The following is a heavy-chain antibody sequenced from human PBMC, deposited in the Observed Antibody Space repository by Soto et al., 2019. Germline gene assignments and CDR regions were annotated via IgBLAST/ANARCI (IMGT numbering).Heavy chain of an antibody. J-gene: IGHJ6*03. Sequence: GGSLRLSCAASGFTFSSYGMHWVRQAPGKGLEWVAVISYDGSNKYYADSVKGRFTISRDNSKNTLYLQMNSLRAEDTAVYYCAKDLVEYSSSSGGRHYYYYYYMDVWGKGTTVTVSS. CDR2: ISYDGSNK. CDR1: GFTFSSYG. CDR3: AKDLVEYSSSSGGRHYYYYYYMDV. V-gene: IGHV3-30*18. D-gene: IGHD6-6*01.